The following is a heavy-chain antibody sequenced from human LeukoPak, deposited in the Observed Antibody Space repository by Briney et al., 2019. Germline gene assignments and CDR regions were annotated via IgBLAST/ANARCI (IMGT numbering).Heavy chain of an antibody. Sequence: GGSLRLSCAASGFNSGVNFDEFGMNWVRQAPGKGLEWVSGINWNGGSTGYADSVRGRFTISRDNAKNSLYLQMNSLRAEDTALYYCAREEGDGFDVWGQGTMVTVSS. V-gene: IGHV3-20*04. J-gene: IGHJ3*01. CDR1: GFNSGVNFDEFG. CDR3: AREEGDGFDV. CDR2: INWNGGST.